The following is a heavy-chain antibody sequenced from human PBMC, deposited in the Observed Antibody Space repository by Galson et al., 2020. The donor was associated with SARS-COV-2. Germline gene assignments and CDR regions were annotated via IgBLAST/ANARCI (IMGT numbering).Heavy chain of an antibody. CDR1: GGSLSSSSYY. CDR3: ARELYGSGSYFDRYFDY. V-gene: IGHV4-39*02. D-gene: IGHD3-10*01. J-gene: IGHJ4*02. Sequence: SETLSLTCTVSGGSLSSSSYYWGWIRQPPGKGLEWIGTIYYSGSTYTNPSLKSRVTISVDTSKNQFSLKLSSVTAADTAVYYCARELYGSGSYFDRYFDYWGQGTLVTVSS. CDR2: IYYSGST.